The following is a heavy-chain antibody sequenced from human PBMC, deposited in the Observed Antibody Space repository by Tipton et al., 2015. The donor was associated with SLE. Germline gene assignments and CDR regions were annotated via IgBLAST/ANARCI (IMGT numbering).Heavy chain of an antibody. V-gene: IGHV4-34*01. CDR1: GGSFSGYF. CDR2: INYSGST. Sequence: TLSLTCAVYGGSFSGYFWSWIRQPPGKGLEWIGEINYSGSTNYNPSLKSRVTISVDTSKSQFSLKLSSVTAADTAVYYCARDIYYGMDVWGQGTTVTVSS. J-gene: IGHJ6*02. CDR3: ARDIYYGMDV. D-gene: IGHD5-12*01.